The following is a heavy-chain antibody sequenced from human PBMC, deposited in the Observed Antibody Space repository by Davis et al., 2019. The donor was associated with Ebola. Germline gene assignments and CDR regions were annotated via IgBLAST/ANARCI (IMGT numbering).Heavy chain of an antibody. D-gene: IGHD3-22*01. CDR1: GYTFTSYA. J-gene: IGHJ4*02. V-gene: IGHV7-4-1*02. Sequence: ASVKVSCKASGYTFTSYAMNWVRQAPGQGLEWMGWINTNTGNPTYAQGFTGRFVFSLDTSVSTAYLQISSLKAEDTAVYYCAAYYYDSSGYYYGEYFDYWGQGTLVTVSS. CDR3: AAYYYDSSGYYYGEYFDY. CDR2: INTNTGNP.